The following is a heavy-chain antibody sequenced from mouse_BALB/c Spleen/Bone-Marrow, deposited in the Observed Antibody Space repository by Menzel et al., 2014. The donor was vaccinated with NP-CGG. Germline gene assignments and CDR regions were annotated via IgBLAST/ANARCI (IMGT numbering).Heavy chain of an antibody. V-gene: IGHV3-1*02. J-gene: IGHJ3*01. CDR2: IHYSGSA. CDR1: GYSITSTYS. Sequence: EVQLQQSGPDLVKPSQSLSLTCTVTGYSITSTYSCHWIRQFPGNKLAWMGYIHYSGSAYYNPSLKSRISITRDTSKNQFFLQLHSVTTADTATYYCASTGTRGFAYWGQGTLVTVSA. D-gene: IGHD4-1*02. CDR3: ASTGTRGFAY.